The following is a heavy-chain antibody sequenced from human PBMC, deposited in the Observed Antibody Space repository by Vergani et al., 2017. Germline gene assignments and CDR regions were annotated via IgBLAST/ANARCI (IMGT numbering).Heavy chain of an antibody. D-gene: IGHD3-3*01. Sequence: QVTLRESGPALVKPTQTLTLTCTFSGFSLSTSGMCVSWIRQPPGKALEWLAHIFSNDEKSYSTSLKSRLTISKDTSKSQVVLTMTKMDPVDTATYYCARISDDFWSGYWDAFDIWGQGTMVTVSS. CDR2: IFSNDEK. CDR3: ARISDDFWSGYWDAFDI. J-gene: IGHJ3*02. CDR1: GFSLSTSGMC. V-gene: IGHV2-26*01.